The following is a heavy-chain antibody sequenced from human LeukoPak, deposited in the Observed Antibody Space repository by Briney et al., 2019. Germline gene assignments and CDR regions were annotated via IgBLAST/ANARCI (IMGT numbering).Heavy chain of an antibody. J-gene: IGHJ4*02. CDR1: GFIFSSYS. Sequence: GGSLRLSCAASGFIFSSYSMNWVRQAPGRGLEWVSSIRGSTYIYYADSVKGRFTISRDNAKNSVYLQVNSLRADDTAVYYCVRGGGGYSSGPPAYYFDYWGRGTLVTVSS. V-gene: IGHV3-69-1*02. CDR2: IRGSTYI. CDR3: VRGGGGYSSGPPAYYFDY. D-gene: IGHD5-18*01.